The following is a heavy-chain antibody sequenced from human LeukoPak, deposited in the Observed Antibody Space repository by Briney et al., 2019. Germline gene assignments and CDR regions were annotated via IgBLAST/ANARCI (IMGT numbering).Heavy chain of an antibody. CDR2: ISSSSSTI. CDR3: ARLTTVTTHDAFDI. V-gene: IGHV3-48*01. J-gene: IGHJ3*02. CDR1: GFTFSSYS. Sequence: GGSLRLSCAASGFTFSSYSMNWVRQAPGKGLEWVSYISSSSSTIYYADSVKGRFTISRDNAKNSLYLQMNSLRAEDTAVYYCARLTTVTTHDAFDIWGQGTMVTVSS. D-gene: IGHD4-17*01.